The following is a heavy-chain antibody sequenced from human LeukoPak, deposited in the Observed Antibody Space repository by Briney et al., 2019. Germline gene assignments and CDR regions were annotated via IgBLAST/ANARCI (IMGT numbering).Heavy chain of an antibody. CDR3: ARAQSSSWSGDAFDI. CDR1: GGSFSGYY. J-gene: IGHJ3*02. D-gene: IGHD6-13*01. CDR2: INHSGST. Sequence: PSETLSLTCAVYGGSFSGYYWSWVRQPPGKGLEWIGEINHSGSTNYNPSLKSRVTISVDTSKNQFSLKLSSVTAADTAVYYCARAQSSSWSGDAFDIWGQGTMVTVSS. V-gene: IGHV4-34*01.